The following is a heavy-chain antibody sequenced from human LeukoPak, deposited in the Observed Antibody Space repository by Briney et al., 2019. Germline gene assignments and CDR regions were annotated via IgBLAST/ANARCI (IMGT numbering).Heavy chain of an antibody. CDR2: MNPNSGNT. CDR3: ARGHRDNWLDP. CDR1: GYTFTNYD. J-gene: IGHJ5*02. V-gene: IGHV1-8*01. Sequence: PSVKVSCKASGYTFTNYDINWVPPATGQGLECMGWMNPNSGNTGYAQKFQGRVTMTRNTSVSTAYMELSSLTSDDTAVYYCARGHRDNWLDPWGQGTLVTVSS.